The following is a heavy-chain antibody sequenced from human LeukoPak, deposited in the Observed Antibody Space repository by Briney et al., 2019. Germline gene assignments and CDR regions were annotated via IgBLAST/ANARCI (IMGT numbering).Heavy chain of an antibody. CDR2: IYYSGST. J-gene: IGHJ4*02. CDR1: GGSISSYY. D-gene: IGHD3-16*01. CDR3: ARAGMITYYFDY. Sequence: SETLSLTCTVSGGSISSYYWSWIRQPPGKGLEWIGYIYYSGSTNYNPSLKSRVTISVDTSKNQFSLELSSVTAADTAVYYCARAGMITYYFDYWGQGTLVTVSS. V-gene: IGHV4-59*12.